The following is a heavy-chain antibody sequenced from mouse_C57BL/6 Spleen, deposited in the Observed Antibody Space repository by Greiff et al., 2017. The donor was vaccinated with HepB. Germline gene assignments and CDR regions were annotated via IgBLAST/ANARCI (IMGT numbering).Heavy chain of an antibody. J-gene: IGHJ3*01. V-gene: IGHV1-54*01. CDR3: ARALHYDYDPAWFAY. Sequence: QVQLQQSGAELVRPGTSVKVSCKASGYAFTNYLIEWVKQRPGQGLEWIGVINPGSGGTNYNEKFKGKATLTADKSSSTAYMQLSSLTSEDSAVYFCARALHYDYDPAWFAYWGQGTLVTVSA. CDR1: GYAFTNYL. CDR2: INPGSGGT. D-gene: IGHD2-4*01.